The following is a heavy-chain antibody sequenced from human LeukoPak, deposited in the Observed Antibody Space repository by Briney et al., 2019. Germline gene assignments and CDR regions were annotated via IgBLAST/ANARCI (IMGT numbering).Heavy chain of an antibody. CDR1: GFSFSNFG. Sequence: PGGSLRLSCAASGFSFSNFGMHWVRQAPGKGLEWVAVISYDGSNKYFADSVKGRFTISRDNSKNTLYLQMNSLRAEDTAVYYCARDHSSSWYGSWLYWGQGTLVTVSS. CDR2: ISYDGSNK. CDR3: ARDHSSSWYGSWLY. D-gene: IGHD6-13*01. J-gene: IGHJ4*02. V-gene: IGHV3-30*03.